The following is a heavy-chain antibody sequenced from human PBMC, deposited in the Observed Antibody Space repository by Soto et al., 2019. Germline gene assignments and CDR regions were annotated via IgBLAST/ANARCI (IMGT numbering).Heavy chain of an antibody. Sequence: SETLSLTCTVSGASISSYYWSWIRQPPGKGLEWVGYIFYTGSTNYNPSLKSRVTISVDTSKNQFSLKLTSVTAADTAVYYCARGGRTLEWLSYFDYWGQGTPVT. J-gene: IGHJ4*02. V-gene: IGHV4-59*01. D-gene: IGHD3-3*01. CDR2: IFYTGST. CDR1: GASISSYY. CDR3: ARGGRTLEWLSYFDY.